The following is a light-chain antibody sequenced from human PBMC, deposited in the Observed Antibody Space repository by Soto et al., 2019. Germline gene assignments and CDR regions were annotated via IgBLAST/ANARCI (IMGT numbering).Light chain of an antibody. CDR3: HQYYSSPFT. J-gene: IGKJ3*01. Sequence: DIVMTQSPDSLAVSLGERATINCKSSQSVLFSSYNNNYLAWFQQKPGQPPKLLIYWASTRESGVPDRFSGSGSGTDFTLTISSLQAEDVAVYYCHQYYSSPFTFGPGTKVEIK. V-gene: IGKV4-1*01. CDR1: QSVLFSSYNNNY. CDR2: WAS.